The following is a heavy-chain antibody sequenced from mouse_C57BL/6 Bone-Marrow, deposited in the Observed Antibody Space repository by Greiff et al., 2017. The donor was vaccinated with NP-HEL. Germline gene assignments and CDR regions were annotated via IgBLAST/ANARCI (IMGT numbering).Heavy chain of an antibody. V-gene: IGHV5-12*01. Sequence: EVQGVESGGGLVQPGGSLKLSCAASGFTFSDYYLYWVRQTPEKRLEWVAYISNGGGSTYYPDTVKGRFTISRDNAKNTLYLQMSRLKSEDTAMYYCARQEGYGYDWYFDVWGTGTTVTVSS. J-gene: IGHJ1*03. CDR2: ISNGGGST. D-gene: IGHD2-2*01. CDR3: ARQEGYGYDWYFDV. CDR1: GFTFSDYY.